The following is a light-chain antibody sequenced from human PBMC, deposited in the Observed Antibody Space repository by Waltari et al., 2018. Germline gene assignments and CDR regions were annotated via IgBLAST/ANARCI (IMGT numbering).Light chain of an antibody. CDR2: GKE. Sequence: SSELTQGPDVSVALGQTVQITCQGDSLSTSYASWYQVKPGQAPVLVLFGKEKRPSGIPDRISGYSSGTTSSLTITGAQAEDEADYYCHSRKGRDNQVVFGGGTKLTVL. V-gene: IGLV3-19*01. CDR1: SLSTSY. J-gene: IGLJ3*02. CDR3: HSRKGRDNQVV.